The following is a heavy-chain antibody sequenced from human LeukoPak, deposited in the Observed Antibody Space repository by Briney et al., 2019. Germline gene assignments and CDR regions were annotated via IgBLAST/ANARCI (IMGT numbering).Heavy chain of an antibody. CDR3: ARDHSNEMCGGDCFASWFDP. CDR2: INPKDGAT. D-gene: IGHD2-21*02. V-gene: IGHV1-46*01. Sequence: SVKVSCKTSGYTFIRHWMHWLRQAAGQGLEWMGIINPKDGATDFAQRFQGRVTMTTDTSTSTVYMELSSLRSEDTAVYYCARDHSNEMCGGDCFASWFDPWRQGTLVSVS. CDR1: GYTFIRHW. J-gene: IGHJ5*02.